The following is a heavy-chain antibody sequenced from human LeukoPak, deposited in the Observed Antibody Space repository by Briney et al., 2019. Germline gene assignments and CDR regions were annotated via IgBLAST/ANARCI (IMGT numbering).Heavy chain of an antibody. J-gene: IGHJ3*01. D-gene: IGHD2-15*01. CDR2: ITSDNSVL. CDR1: GFTFSDYS. Sequence: PGGSLRLSCAGSGFTFSDYSMNWVRQAPGTGLEWVSYITSDNSVLYYANSVKGRFTISRDNAKNSLYLQMNSLRDEDTAMYYCARGLYFDVWGQGTMVTVSS. CDR3: ARGLYFDV. V-gene: IGHV3-48*02.